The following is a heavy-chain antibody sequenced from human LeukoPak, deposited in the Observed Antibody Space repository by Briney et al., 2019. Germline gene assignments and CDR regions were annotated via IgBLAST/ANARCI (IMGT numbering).Heavy chain of an antibody. D-gene: IGHD6-19*01. V-gene: IGHV1-46*01. CDR1: GYTFTSYY. CDR3: ARDLSSGWRLVGGTFDY. CDR2: INPSGGST. J-gene: IGHJ4*02. Sequence: ASVKVSCKASGYTFTSYYMHWVRQAPGQGLEWMGIINPSGGSTSYAQKFQGRVTMTRDMSTSTVYMELSSLRSEDTAVYYCARDLSSGWRLVGGTFDYWGQGTLVTVSS.